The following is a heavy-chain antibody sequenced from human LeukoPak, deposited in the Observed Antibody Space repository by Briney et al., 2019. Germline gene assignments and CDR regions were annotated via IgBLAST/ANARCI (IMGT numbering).Heavy chain of an antibody. CDR3: ARDRGIVGQFDP. CDR2: IKQDGSEK. Sequence: GGSLRLSCAASGFTFSGYWMSWVRQAPGKGLEWVANIKQDGSEKYYVDSVKGRFTISRDNAKNSLYLQMNSLRAEDTAVYYCARDRGIVGQFDPWGQGTLVTVSS. V-gene: IGHV3-7*01. J-gene: IGHJ5*02. CDR1: GFTFSGYW. D-gene: IGHD1-26*01.